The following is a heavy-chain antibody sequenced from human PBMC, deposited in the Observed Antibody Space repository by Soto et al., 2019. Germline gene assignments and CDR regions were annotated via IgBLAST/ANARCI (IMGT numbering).Heavy chain of an antibody. Sequence: GESLKISCQASGYDFSTFWIVWVRQTPGKGLEWMGVIYGGDSDVTYSPSFQGQVTISVDRARNTAYLHWSSLRASDTAIYYCERQRNAGSFDHWGQGTPVTIS. CDR3: ERQRNAGSFDH. J-gene: IGHJ5*02. CDR2: IYGGDSDV. CDR1: GYDFSTFW. V-gene: IGHV5-51*01.